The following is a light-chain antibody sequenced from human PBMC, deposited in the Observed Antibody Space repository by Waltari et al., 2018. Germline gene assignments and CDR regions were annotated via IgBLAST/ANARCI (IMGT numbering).Light chain of an antibody. J-gene: IGKJ2*01. V-gene: IGKV4-1*01. CDR1: QSILYSSNNKNY. CDR3: QQYYSSPYT. Sequence: DIVMTQSPDSLAVSLGERATINCKSSQSILYSSNNKNYLGWYQQKPGQAPKLLFYWASTRESGVPDRFSGSGSGTDFTLTISSLQAEDVAVYYCQQYYSSPYTFGQGT. CDR2: WAS.